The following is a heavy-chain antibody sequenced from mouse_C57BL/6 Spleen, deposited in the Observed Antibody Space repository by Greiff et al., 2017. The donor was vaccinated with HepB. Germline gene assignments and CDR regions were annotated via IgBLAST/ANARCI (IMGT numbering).Heavy chain of an antibody. CDR3: ARDYYGSSPYYFDY. D-gene: IGHD1-1*01. CDR1: GYTFTSYW. Sequence: QVQLKQPGAELVRPGTSVKLSCKASGYTFTSYWMHWVKQRPGQGLEWIGVIDPSDSYTNYNQKFKGKATLTVDTSSSTAYMQLSSLTSEDSAVYYCARDYYGSSPYYFDYWGQGTTLTVSS. CDR2: IDPSDSYT. V-gene: IGHV1-59*01. J-gene: IGHJ2*01.